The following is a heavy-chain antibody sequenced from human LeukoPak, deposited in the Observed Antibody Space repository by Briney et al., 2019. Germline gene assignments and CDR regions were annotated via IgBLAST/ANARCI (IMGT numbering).Heavy chain of an antibody. CDR1: GYTLTELS. CDR2: FDPEDGET. D-gene: IGHD6-13*01. J-gene: IGHJ2*01. CDR3: ATGLIAAAGMGWYFDL. V-gene: IGHV1-24*01. Sequence: ASVKVSCKVSGYTLTELSMHWVRQAPGKGLEWMGGFDPEDGETIYAQKFQGRVTMTEDTSTDTAYMELSSLRSEDTAVYYCATGLIAAAGMGWYFDLWGRGTLVTVSS.